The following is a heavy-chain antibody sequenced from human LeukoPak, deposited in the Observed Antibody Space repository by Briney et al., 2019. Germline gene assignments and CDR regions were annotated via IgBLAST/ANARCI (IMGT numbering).Heavy chain of an antibody. D-gene: IGHD3-10*01. Sequence: ASVKVSCKASGCTFTGYYMHWVRQAPGQGLEWMGWINPNSGGTNYAQKFQGRVTMTRDTSISTAYMELSRLRSDDTAVYYCARATYYYGSGSYNSDYWGQGTLVTVSS. CDR1: GCTFTGYY. CDR3: ARATYYYGSGSYNSDY. J-gene: IGHJ4*02. V-gene: IGHV1-2*02. CDR2: INPNSGGT.